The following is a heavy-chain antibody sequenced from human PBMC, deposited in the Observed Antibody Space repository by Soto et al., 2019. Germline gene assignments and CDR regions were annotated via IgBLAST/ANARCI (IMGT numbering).Heavy chain of an antibody. J-gene: IGHJ6*02. Sequence: QVQLVQSGPEVKKPGASVKVSCKASAYTFTPYGISWVRQAPGQGLEWVGWISGYNGQTNYAQNSRGRVTMTTDPSTSTAYMEMRSLRSDDSAMYYWARDGRKQLLVEGLNAMDVGGQGTTVTVSS. D-gene: IGHD5-18*01. V-gene: IGHV1-18*01. CDR1: AYTFTPYG. CDR3: ARDGRKQLLVEGLNAMDV. CDR2: ISGYNGQT.